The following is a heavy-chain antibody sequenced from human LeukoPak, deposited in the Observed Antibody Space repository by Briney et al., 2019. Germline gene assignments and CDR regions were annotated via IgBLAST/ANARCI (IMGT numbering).Heavy chain of an antibody. J-gene: IGHJ4*02. D-gene: IGHD4-11*01. CDR2: VNNDGSST. V-gene: IGHV3-74*01. Sequence: GGSLRLSCGASGVSFSSYWMHWVRQAPRKGLMWVSRVNNDGSSTTYADSVEGRFTISRDNARNTLYLQMNSLRAEDTAVYYCAKIRQVADYIDGFDYWGQGTLVTVSS. CDR3: AKIRQVADYIDGFDY. CDR1: GVSFSSYW.